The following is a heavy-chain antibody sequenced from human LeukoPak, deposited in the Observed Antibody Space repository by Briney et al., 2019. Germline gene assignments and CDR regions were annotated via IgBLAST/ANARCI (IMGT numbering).Heavy chain of an antibody. J-gene: IGHJ4*02. V-gene: IGHV3-23*01. Sequence: GGSLRLSCVASGSTFSSYAMSWVRQAPGKGLEWVSAISGSGGSTYYADSVKGRFTISRDNSKNTLYLQMNSLRAEDTAVYYCAKGLDSSGYDCYFDYWGQGTLVTVSS. D-gene: IGHD3-22*01. CDR1: GSTFSSYA. CDR3: AKGLDSSGYDCYFDY. CDR2: ISGSGGST.